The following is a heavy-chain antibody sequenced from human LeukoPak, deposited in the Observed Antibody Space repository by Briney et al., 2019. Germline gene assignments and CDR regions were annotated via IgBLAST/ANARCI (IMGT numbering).Heavy chain of an antibody. CDR1: GYTFTSYD. CDR2: MNPNSGNT. CDR3: SRGARSGWYSKGYYMDV. Sequence: ASVKVSCKASGYTFTSYDINWLRQATGQGLEWMGWMNPNSGNTGYAQKFQGRVTMTRNTSISTAYMELSSLRSEDTAVYYCSRGARSGWYSKGYYMDVWGKGTTVTVSS. J-gene: IGHJ6*03. D-gene: IGHD6-19*01. V-gene: IGHV1-8*01.